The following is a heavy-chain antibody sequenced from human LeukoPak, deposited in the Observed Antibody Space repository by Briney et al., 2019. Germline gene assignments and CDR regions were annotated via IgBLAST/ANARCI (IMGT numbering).Heavy chain of an antibody. V-gene: IGHV1-69*06. Sequence: SVKVSCKASGGTFSSYAISWVRQAPGQGLEWMGGIIPIFGTANYAQKFQGRVTITADKSTSTAYMELSSLRSEDTAVYYCASGYYYDSSGYYPFDYWGQGTLVTVSS. D-gene: IGHD3-22*01. CDR3: ASGYYYDSSGYYPFDY. J-gene: IGHJ4*02. CDR2: IIPIFGTA. CDR1: GGTFSSYA.